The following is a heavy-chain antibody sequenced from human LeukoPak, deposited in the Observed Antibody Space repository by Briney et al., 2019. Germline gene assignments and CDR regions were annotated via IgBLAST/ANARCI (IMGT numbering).Heavy chain of an antibody. V-gene: IGHV6-1*01. J-gene: IGHJ4*02. CDR2: TYYRSKWLH. D-gene: IGHD1-14*01. Sequence: SQTLSLTCAISGDTVSSNSAAWNWIRPSPSRGLEWLGRTYYRSKWLHEYALSVESRISINPDTSKNQFSLQLNSVTPEDTAVYYCARNLSPDFDYWGQGTLVTVSS. CDR1: GDTVSSNSAA. CDR3: ARNLSPDFDY.